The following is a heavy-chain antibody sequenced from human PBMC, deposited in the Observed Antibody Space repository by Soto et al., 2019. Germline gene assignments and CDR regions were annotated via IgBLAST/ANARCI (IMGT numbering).Heavy chain of an antibody. CDR1: GYTFTDYY. Sequence: ASVKVSFKASGYTFTDYYVHWVRHAPGQGLEWMGWINPNSGGTKSAQKFQGRVTMTRDTSISTAYMELSRLRSDDTAVYYCARRKGDYYDSSGYHYYFDYWGQGTLVTVSS. V-gene: IGHV1-2*02. CDR2: INPNSGGT. J-gene: IGHJ4*02. CDR3: ARRKGDYYDSSGYHYYFDY. D-gene: IGHD3-22*01.